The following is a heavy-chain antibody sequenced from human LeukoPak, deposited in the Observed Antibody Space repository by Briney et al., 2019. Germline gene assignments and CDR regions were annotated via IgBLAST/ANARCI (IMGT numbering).Heavy chain of an antibody. J-gene: IGHJ4*02. Sequence: PGGSLRLSCAASGFTFSSYAMSWVRQAPGKGLEWVSAISGSGGSTYYADSVKGRFTISRDNAKNSLYLQMNSLRAEDTAVYYCARVAVPYCSGGSCYRGFDYWGQGTLVTVSS. CDR2: ISGSGGST. D-gene: IGHD2-15*01. CDR1: GFTFSSYA. CDR3: ARVAVPYCSGGSCYRGFDY. V-gene: IGHV3-23*01.